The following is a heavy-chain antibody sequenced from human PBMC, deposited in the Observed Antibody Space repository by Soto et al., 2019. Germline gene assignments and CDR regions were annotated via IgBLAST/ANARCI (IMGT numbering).Heavy chain of an antibody. J-gene: IGHJ3*02. Sequence: GGSLRLSCAVSGFICSSYDMSWVRQAPGKGLEWVSTILVGGSTHYEDAVKGRFTISRDTSKNTVYLQMNSLTAGDTAVYYCAKATATSGGAFEIYGQGTMVTVSS. CDR1: GFICSSYD. D-gene: IGHD1-1*01. CDR3: AKATATSGGAFEI. CDR2: ILVGGST. V-gene: IGHV3-23*01.